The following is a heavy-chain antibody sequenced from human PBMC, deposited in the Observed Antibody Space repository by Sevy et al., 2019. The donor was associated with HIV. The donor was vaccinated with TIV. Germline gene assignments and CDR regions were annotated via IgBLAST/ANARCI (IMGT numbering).Heavy chain of an antibody. CDR1: GGSFSGYY. Sequence: SETLSLTCAVYGGSFSGYYWSWIRQPPGKGLEWIGEINHSGSTNYNPSLKSRVTISVDTSKNQFSLKLSSVTAADTAEYYWARGPEMATPYYYYGMDVWGQGTTVTVSS. J-gene: IGHJ6*02. CDR2: INHSGST. CDR3: ARGPEMATPYYYYGMDV. V-gene: IGHV4-34*01. D-gene: IGHD5-12*01.